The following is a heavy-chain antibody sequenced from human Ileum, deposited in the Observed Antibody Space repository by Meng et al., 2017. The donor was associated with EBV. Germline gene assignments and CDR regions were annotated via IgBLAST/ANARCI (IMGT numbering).Heavy chain of an antibody. V-gene: IGHV4-4*02. Sequence: QVQLPGSGPGLVGPSGTLSLTCSVSVDSIRDEHWWSWVRQSPGKGLEWIGEIHHTRGPNYNPSLKSRVIISVDKSNNHFSLRLSAVTAADTAVYYCASNGAFSLDHWGQGTLVTVSS. CDR3: ASNGAFSLDH. CDR2: IHHTRGP. J-gene: IGHJ4*02. CDR1: VDSIRDEHW. D-gene: IGHD2-8*01.